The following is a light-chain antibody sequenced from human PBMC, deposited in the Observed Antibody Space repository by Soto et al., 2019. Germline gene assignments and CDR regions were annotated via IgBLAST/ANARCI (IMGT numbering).Light chain of an antibody. V-gene: IGLV3-1*01. CDR3: EAWDNNTDV. Sequence: SYELTQPPSVSVSPGQTASITCSGHKLGDKYTCWYQQKPGQSPVLVIYQERKRPSGIPERFSGSNSGNTATLTNSGTQTMDEADYYCEAWDNNTDVFGGGTKLTVL. J-gene: IGLJ2*01. CDR1: KLGDKY. CDR2: QER.